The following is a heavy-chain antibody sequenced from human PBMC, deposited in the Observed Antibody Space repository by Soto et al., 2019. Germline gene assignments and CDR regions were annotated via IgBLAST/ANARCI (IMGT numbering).Heavy chain of an antibody. D-gene: IGHD5-12*01. CDR3: ARLDKVATFFDY. CDR1: GGSFSGYY. J-gene: IGHJ4*02. V-gene: IGHV4-34*01. Sequence: LSLTCAVYGGSFSGYYWSWIRQPPGKGLEWIGEINHSGSTNYNPSLKSRVTISVDTSKNQFSLKLSSVTAADTAVYYCARLDKVATFFDYWGQGTLVTVSS. CDR2: INHSGST.